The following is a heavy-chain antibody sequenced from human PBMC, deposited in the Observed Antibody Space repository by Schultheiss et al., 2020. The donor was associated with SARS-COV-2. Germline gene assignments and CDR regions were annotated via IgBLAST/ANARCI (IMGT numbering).Heavy chain of an antibody. CDR1: GYTFTSYD. CDR3: ARMEAARKVRGDY. Sequence: ASVKVSCKASGYTFTSYDINWVRQATGQGLEWKGWMNPNSGNTGYAQKFQGRVTMTRDTSISTAYMELSRLRSDDTAVYYCARMEAARKVRGDYWGQGTLVTVSS. D-gene: IGHD2-15*01. V-gene: IGHV1-8*01. CDR2: MNPNSGNT. J-gene: IGHJ4*02.